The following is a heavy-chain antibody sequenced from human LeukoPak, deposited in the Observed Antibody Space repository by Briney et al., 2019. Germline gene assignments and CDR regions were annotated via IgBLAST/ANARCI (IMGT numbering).Heavy chain of an antibody. CDR2: IIPILGIA. J-gene: IGHJ5*02. V-gene: IGHV1-69*04. CDR1: GGTFSSYA. Sequence: AVKVSCKASGGTFSSYAISWVRHAPGQGLEWMGRIIPILGIANYAQKFQGRVTITADKSTSTAYMELSSLRSEDTAVYYCARDNALFGSSGKNWFDPWGQGTLVTVSS. D-gene: IGHD6-19*01. CDR3: ARDNALFGSSGKNWFDP.